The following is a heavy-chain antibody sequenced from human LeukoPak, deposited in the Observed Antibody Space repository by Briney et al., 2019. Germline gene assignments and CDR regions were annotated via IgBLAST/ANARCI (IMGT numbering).Heavy chain of an antibody. CDR3: ARSYCSGGSCYWSFYYYYYYMDV. V-gene: IGHV3-7*01. J-gene: IGHJ6*03. CDR2: IKQDGSEK. CDR1: GFTFSNYW. D-gene: IGHD2-15*01. Sequence: PGGSLRPSCAASGFTFSNYWMSWVRQTPGKGLEWVANIKQDGSEKYYVDSVKGRFTISRDNAKNSLYLQMNSLRAEDTAVYYCARSYCSGGSCYWSFYYYYYYMDVWGKGTTVTVSS.